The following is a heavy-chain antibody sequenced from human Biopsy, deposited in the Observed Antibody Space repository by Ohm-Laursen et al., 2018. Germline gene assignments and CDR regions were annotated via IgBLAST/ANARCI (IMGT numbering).Heavy chain of an antibody. CDR3: TRAEAGSGSLLYFDY. CDR2: INQGGSEN. V-gene: IGHV3-7*01. D-gene: IGHD3-10*01. CDR1: GFTFDTYW. J-gene: IGHJ4*02. Sequence: SLRLSCAASGFTFDTYWMSWVRQAPGKGLEWVANINQGGSENYYVESVKGRFTISRDNAKNTVFLQMNSLRAEDTAVYYCTRAEAGSGSLLYFDYWGQGTLVTVSS.